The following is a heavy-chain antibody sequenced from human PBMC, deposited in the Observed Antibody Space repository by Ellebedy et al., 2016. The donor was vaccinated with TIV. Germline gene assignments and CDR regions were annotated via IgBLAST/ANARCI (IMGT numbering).Heavy chain of an antibody. D-gene: IGHD3-10*01. V-gene: IGHV3-48*04. CDR1: GFTFSTYT. Sequence: GESLKISCAASGFTFSTYTMNWVRQAPGKGLEWISYISSTANTIYYADSVKGRFTISRDNAKNSLYLQMNSLRAEDTEVYYCARDTLLPATTGLDYWGPGTLATVSS. J-gene: IGHJ4*02. CDR3: ARDTLLPATTGLDY. CDR2: ISSTANTI.